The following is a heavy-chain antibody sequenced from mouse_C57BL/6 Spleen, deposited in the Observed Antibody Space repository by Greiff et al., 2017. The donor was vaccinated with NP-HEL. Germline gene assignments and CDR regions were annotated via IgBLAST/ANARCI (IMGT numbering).Heavy chain of an antibody. CDR3: ARDTVTSGYYYAMDY. CDR1: GFTFSSYA. Sequence: EVKLVESGGGLVKPGGSLKLSCAASGFTFSSYAMSWVRQTPEKRLEWVATISDGGSYTYYPDNVKGRFTISRDNAKNNMYLQMSHLKSEDTAMYYCARDTVTSGYYYAMDYWGQGTSVTVSS. J-gene: IGHJ4*01. CDR2: ISDGGSYT. V-gene: IGHV5-4*01. D-gene: IGHD2-2*01.